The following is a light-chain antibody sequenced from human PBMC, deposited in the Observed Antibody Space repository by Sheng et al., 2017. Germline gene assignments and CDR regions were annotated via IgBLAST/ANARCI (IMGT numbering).Light chain of an antibody. J-gene: IGLJ1*01. Sequence: SYELTQPPSLSVAPGKTARITCGGNNIGTKSVHWYQQRPGQAPVLVVYDNSDRPSGIPERFSGSKSGNTATLTISGTQSPDDADYYCLAWDTNTYVIGAGTRVTVL. CDR3: LAWDTNTYV. CDR1: NIGTKS. CDR2: DNS. V-gene: IGLV3-21*01.